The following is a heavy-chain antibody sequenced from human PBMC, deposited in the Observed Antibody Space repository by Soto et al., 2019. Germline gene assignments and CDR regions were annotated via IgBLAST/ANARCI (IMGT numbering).Heavy chain of an antibody. D-gene: IGHD2-2*01. CDR3: ARLVVVAPVANV. J-gene: IGHJ4*02. V-gene: IGHV4-39*02. CDR1: GGTISYNSYY. CDR2: ICYTGTT. Sequence: PSETLCLTCSFSGGTISYNSYYWGCIRQPPGKGLEWIGGICYTGTTYYSPSLKDRVTISMDTSKNSFSVNLTSVTAADTAVYFCARLVVVAPVANVWGQGTLVTVSS.